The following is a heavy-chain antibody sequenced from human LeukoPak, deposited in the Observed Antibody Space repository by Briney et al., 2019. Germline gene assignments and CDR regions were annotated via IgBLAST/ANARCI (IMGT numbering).Heavy chain of an antibody. Sequence: TLSLTCTVSGGSISSGSYYWSWIRQPAGKGLEWIGRIYTSGSTNYNPSLKSRVTISVDTSKNQFSLKLSSVTAADTAVYYCASDPWLWFGEIDYWGQGTLVTVSS. V-gene: IGHV4-61*02. CDR3: ASDPWLWFGEIDY. J-gene: IGHJ4*02. D-gene: IGHD3-10*01. CDR1: GGSISSGSYY. CDR2: IYTSGST.